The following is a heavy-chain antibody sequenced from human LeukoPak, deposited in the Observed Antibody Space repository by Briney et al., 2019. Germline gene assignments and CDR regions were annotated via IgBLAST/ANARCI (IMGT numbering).Heavy chain of an antibody. D-gene: IGHD5-12*01. CDR2: IYSGGST. V-gene: IGHV3-53*01. J-gene: IGHJ4*02. CDR1: GFTVSSNY. Sequence: GGSLTLSCAASGFTVSSNYRSWVRQAPGKGLEWVSVIYSGGSTYYADSVKGRFTISRDNSKNTLYLQMNSLRAEDTAVYYCARGRYSGYEGFDYWGQGTLVTVSS. CDR3: ARGRYSGYEGFDY.